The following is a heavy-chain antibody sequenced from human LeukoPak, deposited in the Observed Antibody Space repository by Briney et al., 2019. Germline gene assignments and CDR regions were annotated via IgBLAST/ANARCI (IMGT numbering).Heavy chain of an antibody. J-gene: IGHJ4*02. Sequence: GGSLRLSCAASGFTFSSYAMSWVRQAPGKGLEWVSAISGSGGSTYYADSVKGRFTISRDNSKDTLYLQMNSLRAEDTAVYYCAKDGAAYYYDTSGYYYFDYWGQGTLVTVSS. CDR2: ISGSGGST. V-gene: IGHV3-23*01. CDR1: GFTFSSYA. D-gene: IGHD3-22*01. CDR3: AKDGAAYYYDTSGYYYFDY.